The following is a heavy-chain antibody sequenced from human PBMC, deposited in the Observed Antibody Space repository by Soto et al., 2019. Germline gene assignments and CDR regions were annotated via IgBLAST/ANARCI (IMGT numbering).Heavy chain of an antibody. CDR3: ARGVLRTFDY. CDR2: IYFRGST. Sequence: QVQLQESGPGLVKPSQTLSLTCTVSGGSIRSGGNSWSWIRQHSGKGLEWIGYIYFRGSTYYNPSIQSRLNITLDTSKNKFSLKLSSVTAADTAVYYCARGVLRTFDYWGQGTLVTVSS. V-gene: IGHV4-31*03. CDR1: GGSIRSGGNS. J-gene: IGHJ4*02.